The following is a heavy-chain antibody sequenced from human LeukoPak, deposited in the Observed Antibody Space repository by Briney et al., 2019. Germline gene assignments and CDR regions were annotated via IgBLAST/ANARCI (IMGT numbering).Heavy chain of an antibody. CDR1: GFTFSSYA. D-gene: IGHD3-3*01. J-gene: IGHJ4*02. V-gene: IGHV3-23*01. CDR3: AKDRDFWSGYRNYYFDY. CDR2: ISGSGGST. Sequence: PGGSLRLSCAASGFTFSSYAMSWVRQAPGKGLEWVSAISGSGGSTYYADSVKGRFTISRDNSKNTLYLQMNSLRAEDTAVYYCAKDRDFWSGYRNYYFDYWGQGTLVTVSS.